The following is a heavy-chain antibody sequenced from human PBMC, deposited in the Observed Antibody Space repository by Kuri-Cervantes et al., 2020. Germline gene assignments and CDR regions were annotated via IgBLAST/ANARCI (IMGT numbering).Heavy chain of an antibody. J-gene: IGHJ4*02. CDR2: IDTSGNT. CDR1: GGSINTYY. Sequence: SETLSLTCTVSGGSINTYYWNWIRQPAGKTLEWIGRIDTSGNTNYNSSLKSRVTTSVDKSKSQFSLRLSSVTAADTAVYYCVREERPYGDYPPTFDYWGQGALVTVSS. V-gene: IGHV4-4*07. CDR3: VREERPYGDYPPTFDY. D-gene: IGHD4-17*01.